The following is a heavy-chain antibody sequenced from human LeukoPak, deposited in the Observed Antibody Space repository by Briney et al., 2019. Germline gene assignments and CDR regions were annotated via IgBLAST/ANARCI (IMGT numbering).Heavy chain of an antibody. CDR2: IKQDGSEK. CDR3: ARDLGQYYDTSDNWFDP. CDR1: GLMFNIYW. J-gene: IGHJ5*02. V-gene: IGHV3-7*01. Sequence: PGGSLRLSCAASGLMFNIYWMSWVRQSPGKGLEWVANIKQDGSEKYYVDSVKGRFTISRDNAKNSLYLQMNSLRAEDTAVYYCARDLGQYYDTSDNWFDPWGQGTLVTVSS. D-gene: IGHD3-22*01.